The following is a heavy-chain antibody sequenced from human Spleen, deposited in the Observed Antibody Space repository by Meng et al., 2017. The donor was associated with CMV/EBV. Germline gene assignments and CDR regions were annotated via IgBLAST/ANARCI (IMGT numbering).Heavy chain of an antibody. Sequence: SCAASGFTFDDYAMHWVRQVPGKGLEWVSGINWKSGFIGYADSVKGRFTISRDNGKNSLYLQMNSLRADDTALYYCAKDISWEIAAPQGTAIGGMDVWGQGTTVTVSS. CDR2: INWKSGFI. CDR1: GFTFDDYA. V-gene: IGHV3-9*01. J-gene: IGHJ6*02. D-gene: IGHD2-21*02. CDR3: AKDISWEIAAPQGTAIGGMDV.